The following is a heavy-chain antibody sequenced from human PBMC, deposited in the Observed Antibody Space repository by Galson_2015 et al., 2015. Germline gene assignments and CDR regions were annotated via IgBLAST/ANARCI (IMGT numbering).Heavy chain of an antibody. Sequence: SLRLSCAASGFTFSSYGMHWVRQAPGKGLEWVAVIWYDGSNKYYADSVKGRFTISRDNSKNTLYLQMNSLRAEDTAVYYCARAMRRYPPYYGMDVWGQGTTVTVSS. CDR1: GFTFSSYG. J-gene: IGHJ6*02. V-gene: IGHV3-33*01. CDR2: IWYDGSNK. D-gene: IGHD3-22*01. CDR3: ARAMRRYPPYYGMDV.